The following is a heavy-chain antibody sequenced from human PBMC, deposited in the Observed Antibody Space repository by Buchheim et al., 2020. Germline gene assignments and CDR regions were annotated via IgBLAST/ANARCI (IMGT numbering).Heavy chain of an antibody. CDR2: INHSGST. Sequence: QVQLQQWGAGLLKPSETLSLTCAVYGGSFSGYYWSWIRQPPGKGLEWIGEINHSGSTNYNPSLKSRVTISVDTSKNQFFLKLSSVTAADTAVYYCARERIQLWLRTYYYYGMDVWGQGTT. J-gene: IGHJ6*02. D-gene: IGHD5-18*01. CDR3: ARERIQLWLRTYYYYGMDV. V-gene: IGHV4-34*01. CDR1: GGSFSGYY.